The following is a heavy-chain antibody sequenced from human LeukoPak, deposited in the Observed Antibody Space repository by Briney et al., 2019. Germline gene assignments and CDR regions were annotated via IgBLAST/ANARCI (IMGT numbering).Heavy chain of an antibody. J-gene: IGHJ4*02. CDR1: GGSISSYY. CDR2: LYYGGST. Sequence: SETLSLTCTVSGGSISSYYWGWIRQPPGKGLEWIGSLYYGGSTNYNPSLKSRVTISVDTSKNQFSLKLSSVTAADTAVYYCARAPVVYYFDYWGQGTLVTVSS. V-gene: IGHV4-59*01. CDR3: ARAPVVYYFDY. D-gene: IGHD2-8*02.